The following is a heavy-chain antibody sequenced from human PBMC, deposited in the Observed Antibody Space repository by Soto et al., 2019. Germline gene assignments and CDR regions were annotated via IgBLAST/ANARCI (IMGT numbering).Heavy chain of an antibody. CDR2: INQDGGGT. J-gene: IGHJ4*02. CDR3: ARYFRGSGRYFFDY. Sequence: GGSLRLSCVASGFTFITSFMGWVRQAPGKGLEWVANINQDGGGTYYADSVEGRFTISRDNAKDSLYLQINSLRGEDTAVYYCARYFRGSGRYFFDYWGQGTLVTVSS. CDR1: GFTFITSF. D-gene: IGHD6-19*01. V-gene: IGHV3-7*03.